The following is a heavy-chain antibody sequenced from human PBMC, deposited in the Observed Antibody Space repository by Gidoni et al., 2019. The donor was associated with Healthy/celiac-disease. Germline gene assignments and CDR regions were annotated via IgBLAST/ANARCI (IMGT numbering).Heavy chain of an antibody. Sequence: QVQLVQSGAAVKKPGSAVKVSCKASGGTFSSYAISWVRQAPGQGLERMGGIIPIFGTANYAQKFQGRVTITADKSTSTAYMELSSLRSEDTAVYYCARDGYDSSSSQYTDINWFDPWGQGTLVTVSS. V-gene: IGHV1-69*06. CDR1: GGTFSSYA. J-gene: IGHJ5*02. CDR3: ARDGYDSSSSQYTDINWFDP. D-gene: IGHD6-6*01. CDR2: IIPIFGTA.